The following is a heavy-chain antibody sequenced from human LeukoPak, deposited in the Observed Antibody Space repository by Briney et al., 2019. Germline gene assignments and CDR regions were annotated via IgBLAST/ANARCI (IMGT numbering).Heavy chain of an antibody. CDR1: GGTFSSYA. Sequence: GASVMVSCKASGGTFSSYAISWVRQALGQGLEWMGRIIPILGIANYAQKFQGRVTITADKSTSTAYMELSSLRSEDTAVYYCARDPTPKYCSGGSCYEAANYWGQGTLVTVS. CDR3: ARDPTPKYCSGGSCYEAANY. CDR2: IIPILGIA. D-gene: IGHD2-15*01. J-gene: IGHJ4*02. V-gene: IGHV1-69*04.